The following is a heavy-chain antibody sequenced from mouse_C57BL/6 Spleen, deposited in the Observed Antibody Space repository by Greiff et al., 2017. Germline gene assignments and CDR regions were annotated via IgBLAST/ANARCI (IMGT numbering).Heavy chain of an antibody. CDR1: GFSLTSYG. V-gene: IGHV2-5*01. CDR3: AKNLYGNFSYYFDY. CDR2: IWRGGST. Sequence: VQLQQSGPGLVQPSQSLSITCTVSGFSLTSYGVHWVRQSPGKGLEWLGVIWRGGSTDYNAAFMSRLSITKDNSKSQVFFKMNSLQADDTAIYYCAKNLYGNFSYYFDYWGQGTTLTVSS. D-gene: IGHD2-1*01. J-gene: IGHJ2*01.